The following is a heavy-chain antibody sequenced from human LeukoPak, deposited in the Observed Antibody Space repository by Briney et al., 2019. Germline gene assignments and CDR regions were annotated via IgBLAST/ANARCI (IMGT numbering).Heavy chain of an antibody. CDR2: ISGSGGST. Sequence: PGGSLRLSCAASGFTFSSYAMSWVRQAPGKGLEWVSAISGSGGSTYYADSVKGRFTISRDNSKNTLYLQMNSLRAEDTAVYYCAKGSSGGIAVAGFPSWGQGTLVTVSS. D-gene: IGHD6-19*01. J-gene: IGHJ5*02. V-gene: IGHV3-23*01. CDR1: GFTFSSYA. CDR3: AKGSSGGIAVAGFPS.